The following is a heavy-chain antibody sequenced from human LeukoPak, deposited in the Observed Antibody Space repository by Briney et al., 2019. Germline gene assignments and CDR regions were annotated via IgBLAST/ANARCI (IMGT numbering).Heavy chain of an antibody. CDR3: ASIVAADY. J-gene: IGHJ4*02. D-gene: IGHD6-13*01. CDR2: ISSSGSTI. Sequence: GGSLRLSCAASGFTFSSYEMNWVRQAPGKGLEWASYISSSGSTIYYADSVKGRFTISGDNAKNSLYLQMNSLRAEDTAVYYCASIVAADYWGQGTLVTVSS. CDR1: GFTFSSYE. V-gene: IGHV3-48*03.